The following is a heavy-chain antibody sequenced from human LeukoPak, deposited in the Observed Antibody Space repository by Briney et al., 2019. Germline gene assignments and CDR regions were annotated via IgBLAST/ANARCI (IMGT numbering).Heavy chain of an antibody. CDR3: ARDLPPPIDP. J-gene: IGHJ5*02. CDR2: IYYSGST. CDR1: GGSINNYY. V-gene: IGHV4-59*12. D-gene: IGHD1-14*01. Sequence: IPSETLSLTCTVSGGSINNYYWSWIRQPPGKGLEWIGYIYYSGSTNYNPSPKSRVTMSVDTSRNQFSLKLSSVTAADTAVYYCARDLPPPIDPWGQGTLVTVSS.